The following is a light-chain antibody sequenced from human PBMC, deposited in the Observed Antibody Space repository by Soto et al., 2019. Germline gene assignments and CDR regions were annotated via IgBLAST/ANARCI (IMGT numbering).Light chain of an antibody. CDR3: QQSYSIPRAT. J-gene: IGKJ5*01. V-gene: IGKV1-39*01. CDR1: QSISSY. CDR2: AAS. Sequence: DIQMPQSPSSLSASVGARATIPCRASQSISSYLNWYQQKPGKAPKLLIYAASSLQSGVPSRFSGSGSGTDFTLTISSLQPEDFATYYCQQSYSIPRATFGQGTRLEIK.